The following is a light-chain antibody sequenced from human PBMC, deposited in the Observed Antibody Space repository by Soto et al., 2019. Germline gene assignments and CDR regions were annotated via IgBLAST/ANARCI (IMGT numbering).Light chain of an antibody. CDR2: LNSDGSH. CDR3: QTWGTGIRV. CDR1: SGHSNYA. V-gene: IGLV4-69*01. J-gene: IGLJ2*01. Sequence: QPVLTQSPSASASLGASVKLTYTLTSGHSNYAIAWHQQQPEKGPRYLMKLNSDGSHSKGDGIPDRFSGSSSGAERYLTISSLQSEDEADYYCQTWGTGIRVFGGGTKLTVL.